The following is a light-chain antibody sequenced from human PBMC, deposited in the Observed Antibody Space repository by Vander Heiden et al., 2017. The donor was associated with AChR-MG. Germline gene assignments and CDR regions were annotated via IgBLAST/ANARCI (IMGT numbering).Light chain of an antibody. Sequence: QAVMVQSSSLSASPAPSASLPCTLRPDIHVGRFGIYWYQQKAGRPRHYLLKYIFDTDTHKARGVPSRFAWYKDVSDTAGILVISGVQFDDDAYYQCMNWHSDAGVFGGGTKLTVL. J-gene: IGLJ2*01. CDR3: MNWHSDAGV. CDR1: PDIHVGRFG. CDR2: YIFDTDT. V-gene: IGLV5-45*03.